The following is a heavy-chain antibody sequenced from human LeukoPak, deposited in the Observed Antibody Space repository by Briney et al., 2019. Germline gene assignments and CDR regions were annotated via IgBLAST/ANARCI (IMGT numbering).Heavy chain of an antibody. CDR2: INHSGST. CDR3: ARGGLYGLSFFDY. CDR1: GGSFSGYY. J-gene: IGHJ4*02. V-gene: IGHV4-34*01. D-gene: IGHD2-8*01. Sequence: PSETLSLTCAVYGGSFSGYYWSWIRQPPGKGLEWIGEINHSGSTNYNPSLKSRVTISVDTSKNQFSLKLSSVTAADTAVYYCARGGLYGLSFFDYWGQGTLVTVSS.